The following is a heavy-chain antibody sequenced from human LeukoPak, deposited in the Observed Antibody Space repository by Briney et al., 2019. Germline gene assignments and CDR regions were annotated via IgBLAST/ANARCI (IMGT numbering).Heavy chain of an antibody. D-gene: IGHD3-22*01. Sequence: PGRSLRLSCAASGFTFSSYAMSWVRQAPGKGLEWVSSISSSSSYIYYADSVKGRFTISRDNAKNSLYLQMNSLRAEDTAVYYCARAHPTPNYDSSGYYYFAYWGQGTLVTVSS. CDR3: ARAHPTPNYDSSGYYYFAY. CDR1: GFTFSSYA. J-gene: IGHJ4*02. CDR2: ISSSSSYI. V-gene: IGHV3-21*01.